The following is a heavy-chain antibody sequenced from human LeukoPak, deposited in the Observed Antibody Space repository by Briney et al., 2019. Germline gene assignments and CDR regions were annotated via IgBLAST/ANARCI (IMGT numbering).Heavy chain of an antibody. CDR2: TYYRSTWYN. CDR1: GDSLSSNSVT. D-gene: IGHD2-2*01. V-gene: IGHV6-1*01. J-gene: IGHJ5*02. CDR3: ARRLTQYDCFDP. Sequence: SQTLSLTCAISGDSLSSNSVTWNWIRQSPSRGLEWLGRTYYRSTWYNDYAVSVRGQITVNPDTSKNQFSLHLNSVTPEDTAVYYCARRLTQYDCFDPWGQGILVTVSS.